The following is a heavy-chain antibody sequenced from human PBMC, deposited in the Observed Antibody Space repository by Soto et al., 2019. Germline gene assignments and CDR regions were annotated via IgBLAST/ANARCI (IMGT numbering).Heavy chain of an antibody. Sequence: PSETLSLTCTVSGFSISSNIYYWGWIRQPPGKGLEWIGNIPYSGSTYYDSSLKSRVTISVDTSKNQFSLKLSSVTAADTAVYYCARGPTWLREVRGATSPLYYYYYGMDVWGQGTTVTVSS. V-gene: IGHV4-39*01. D-gene: IGHD3-10*01. CDR3: ARGPTWLREVRGATSPLYYYYYGMDV. CDR2: IPYSGST. J-gene: IGHJ6*02. CDR1: GFSISSNIYY.